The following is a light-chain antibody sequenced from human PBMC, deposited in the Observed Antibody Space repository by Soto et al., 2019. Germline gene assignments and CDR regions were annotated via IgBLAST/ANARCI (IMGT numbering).Light chain of an antibody. J-gene: IGKJ5*01. V-gene: IGKV3-15*01. CDR2: DAS. Sequence: EIVMTQSPATLSVSPGERATLSCRASQSVSSNLAWYQQKPGQAPRLLIYDASTRATGITARFSGSGSGTEFTLTISSLQSEDLAVYYCQQYDKWPPITFGQGTRLEIK. CDR3: QQYDKWPPIT. CDR1: QSVSSN.